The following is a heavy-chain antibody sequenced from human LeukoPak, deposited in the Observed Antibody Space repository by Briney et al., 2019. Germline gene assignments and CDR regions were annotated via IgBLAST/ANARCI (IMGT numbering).Heavy chain of an antibody. CDR1: GFTFSSYE. J-gene: IGHJ3*02. CDR3: TTALNFDILTGLYHPIAAFDI. CDR2: ISSSGSTI. Sequence: GGSLRLSCAASGFTFSSYEMNWVRQAPGKGLEGVSYISSSGSTIYYADSVKGRFTISRDNEKNSLYMQMNSLTTEDTGVYYCTTALNFDILTGLYHPIAAFDIWGQGTLVTVSS. V-gene: IGHV3-48*03. D-gene: IGHD3-9*01.